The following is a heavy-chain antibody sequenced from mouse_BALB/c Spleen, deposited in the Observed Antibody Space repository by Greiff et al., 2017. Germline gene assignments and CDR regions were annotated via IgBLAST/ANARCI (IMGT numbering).Heavy chain of an antibody. J-gene: IGHJ2*01. D-gene: IGHD2-10*02. CDR1: GYSITSDYA. Sequence: EVQLQESGPGLVKPSQSLSLTCTVTGYSITSDYAWNWIRQFPGNKLEWMGYISYSGSTSYNPSLKSRISITRDTSKNQFFLQLNSVTTEDTATYYCARRYAYYFDYWGQGTTLTVSS. V-gene: IGHV3-2*02. CDR2: ISYSGST. CDR3: ARRYAYYFDY.